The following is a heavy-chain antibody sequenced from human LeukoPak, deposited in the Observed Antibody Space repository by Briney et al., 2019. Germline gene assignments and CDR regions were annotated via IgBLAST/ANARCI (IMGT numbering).Heavy chain of an antibody. CDR2: INPNSGGT. V-gene: IGHV1-2*02. CDR1: GYTFTGYY. J-gene: IGHJ4*02. CDR3: ARFPLAYYGSGDY. Sequence: ASVKVSCKASGYTFTGYYMHWVRQAPGQGLEWMGWINPNSGGTNYAQKFQGRVTMTRDTSISTAYMELSRLRSDDTAVYYCARFPLAYYGSGDYWGQGTLVTVSS. D-gene: IGHD3-10*01.